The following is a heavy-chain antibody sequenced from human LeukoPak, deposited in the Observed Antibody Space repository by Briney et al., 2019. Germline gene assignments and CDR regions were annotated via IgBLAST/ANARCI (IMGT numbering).Heavy chain of an antibody. Sequence: GGSLRLSCAASGFAFSNYWLHWVRQAPGKGLVWVARINTHGSSTNYAHSVKGRFTIYRDNAKNTLYLQMTSLSAEDTAVYYALAGYYYYYMDVWGKGTTVTVSS. CDR1: GFAFSNYW. CDR2: INTHGSST. V-gene: IGHV3-74*01. J-gene: IGHJ6*03. D-gene: IGHD6-13*01. CDR3: LAGYYYYYMDV.